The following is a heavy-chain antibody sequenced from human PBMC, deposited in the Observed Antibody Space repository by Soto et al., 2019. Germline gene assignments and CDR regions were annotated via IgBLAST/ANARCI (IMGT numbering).Heavy chain of an antibody. CDR2: ISGSGGST. Sequence: EVQLLESGGGLVQPGGSLRLSCAASGFTFSSYAMSWVRQAPGKGLEWVSAISGSGGSTYYADSVKGRFTISRDNSKNTLYLQMNSLRAEDTAVYYCAKTTYYYGSGSYYFDYWGQGTLVTVSS. V-gene: IGHV3-23*01. CDR1: GFTFSSYA. J-gene: IGHJ4*02. CDR3: AKTTYYYGSGSYYFDY. D-gene: IGHD3-10*01.